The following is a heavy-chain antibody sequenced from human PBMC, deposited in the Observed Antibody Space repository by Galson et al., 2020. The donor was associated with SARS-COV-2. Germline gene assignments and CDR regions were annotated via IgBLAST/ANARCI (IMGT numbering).Heavy chain of an antibody. D-gene: IGHD3-10*01. V-gene: IGHV7-4-1*02. CDR3: ARGAGAWFGELLDY. CDR1: NNYA. Sequence: NNYALNWVRQAPGQGLEWMAWINTNTGNPTYAQGFTGRFAFSLDTSISTAYLQISSLKAEDTAIYYCARGAGAWFGELLDYWGQGTLVTVSS. CDR2: INTNTGNP. J-gene: IGHJ4*02.